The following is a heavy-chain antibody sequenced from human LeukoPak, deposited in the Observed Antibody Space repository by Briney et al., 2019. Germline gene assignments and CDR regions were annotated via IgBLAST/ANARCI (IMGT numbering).Heavy chain of an antibody. Sequence: SVKVSCKASGGTFSSYGISWVRQAPGQGLEWMGGITPIFGTANYAQKFQGRVTITTDESTSTAYMELSSLRSEDTAVYYCARDNYAGANWFDPWGQGTLVTVSS. CDR2: ITPIFGTA. CDR1: GGTFSSYG. CDR3: ARDNYAGANWFDP. D-gene: IGHD1-7*01. J-gene: IGHJ5*02. V-gene: IGHV1-69*05.